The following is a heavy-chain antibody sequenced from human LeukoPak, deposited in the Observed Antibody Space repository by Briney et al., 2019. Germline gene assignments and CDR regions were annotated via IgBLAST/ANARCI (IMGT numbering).Heavy chain of an antibody. CDR1: GGSISSSSYY. V-gene: IGHV4-39*01. CDR2: IYYIRST. CDR3: ASRRWAAAYFQH. D-gene: IGHD5-24*01. J-gene: IGHJ1*01. Sequence: PSETLSLTCTVSGGSISSSSYYSGWIRQPPGKGLEWIGCIYYIRSTHYNPSLKSRVTISVDTSKNQFSLKLSSVTAADTAVYYCASRRWAAAYFQHWGQGALVTVSS.